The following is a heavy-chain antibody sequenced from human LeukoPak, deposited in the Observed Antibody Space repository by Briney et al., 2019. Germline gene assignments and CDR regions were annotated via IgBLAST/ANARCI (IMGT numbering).Heavy chain of an antibody. Sequence: SETLSLTCFVSGESVTKYLGADFCWTWIRQAAGKGLEWIGQMCNSGNNMCSPALKGRFTISLGRYQNQFSVILTSVTDADTAVYYCARRGQSTAWSFDFWAQGLLVSVSS. J-gene: IGHJ4*02. D-gene: IGHD6-19*01. V-gene: IGHV4-61*10. CDR2: MCNSGNN. CDR1: GESVTKYLGADFC. CDR3: ARRGQSTAWSFDF.